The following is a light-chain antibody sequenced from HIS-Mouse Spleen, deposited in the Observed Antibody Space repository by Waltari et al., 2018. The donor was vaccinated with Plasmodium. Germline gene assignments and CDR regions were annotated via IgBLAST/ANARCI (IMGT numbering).Light chain of an antibody. CDR3: QQYNNWSFT. V-gene: IGKV3-15*01. Sequence: EIVMTQPPATLSVSPGERATLSCRASQSVSSNLAWYQQKPGQAPRLLIYGASTRATGIPARFSDSGSGTEFTLTISSLQSEDFAVYYCQQYNNWSFTFGPGTKVDIK. J-gene: IGKJ3*01. CDR1: QSVSSN. CDR2: GAS.